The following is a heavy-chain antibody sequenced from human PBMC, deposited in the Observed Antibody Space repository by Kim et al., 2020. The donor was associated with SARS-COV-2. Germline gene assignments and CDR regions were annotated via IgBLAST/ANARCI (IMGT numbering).Heavy chain of an antibody. Sequence: GESLKISCKASGYNFINNYHIAWVRQMPGKGLEWMGNVYPGDSDATYSPSFQGQVTISADKSITTAYLQWSSLKASDTAIYYCARHAAYCGSDCYSYFFDSWGQGTLVTVSS. CDR2: VYPGDSDA. CDR1: GYNFINNY. CDR3: ARHAAYCGSDCYSYFFDS. D-gene: IGHD2-21*02. V-gene: IGHV5-51*01. J-gene: IGHJ4*02.